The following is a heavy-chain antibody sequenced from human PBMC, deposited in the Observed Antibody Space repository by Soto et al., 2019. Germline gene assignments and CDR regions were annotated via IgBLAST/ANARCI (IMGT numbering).Heavy chain of an antibody. CDR2: ISVSDAFI. D-gene: IGHD1-20*01. J-gene: IGHJ4*02. CDR1: GFNVGAFA. V-gene: IGHV3-23*01. CDR3: TRETVAGITGLDY. Sequence: EVQLLESGGDLVQPGGSLRLSCAASGFNVGAFAVNWVRQAPGKGLEWVSGISVSDAFIYYADSVRGRFSISREASENILDLQMNSLRVDDTALYYCTRETVAGITGLDYWGPGTLVTVSS.